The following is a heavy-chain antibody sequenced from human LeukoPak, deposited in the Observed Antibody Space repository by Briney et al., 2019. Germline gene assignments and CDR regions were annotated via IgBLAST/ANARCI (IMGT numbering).Heavy chain of an antibody. CDR3: ARDPDIVVVVAACGGWFDP. CDR2: ISGYNGNT. J-gene: IGHJ5*02. D-gene: IGHD2-15*01. CDR1: GYTFTTYV. V-gene: IGHV1-18*01. Sequence: ASVKVSCKASGYTFTTYVIIWVRQAPGQGLEWMGWISGYNGNTNYAQKLQARVTMTTDTSTSTAYMELRSLRSDDTAVYYCARDPDIVVVVAACGGWFDPWGQGTLVTVSS.